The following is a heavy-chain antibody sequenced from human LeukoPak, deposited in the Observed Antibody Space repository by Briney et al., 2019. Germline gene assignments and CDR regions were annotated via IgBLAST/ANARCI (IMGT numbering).Heavy chain of an antibody. CDR1: GFTFSDYY. J-gene: IGHJ4*02. V-gene: IGHV3-11*04. CDR2: ISSSGSTI. Sequence: GGSLRLSCAASGFTFSDYYMSWIRQAPGKGLEWVSYISSSGSTIYYADSVKGRFTISRDNAKNSLYLQMNSLRAEDTALYYCAKDVQWLGTSPFDYWGQGTLVTVSS. CDR3: AKDVQWLGTSPFDY. D-gene: IGHD6-19*01.